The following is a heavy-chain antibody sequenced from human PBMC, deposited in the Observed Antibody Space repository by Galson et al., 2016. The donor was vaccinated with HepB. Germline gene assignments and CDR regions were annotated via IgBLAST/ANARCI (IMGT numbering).Heavy chain of an antibody. D-gene: IGHD6-19*01. CDR2: IKAKRYGETT. Sequence: SLRLSCAASGFNFGDDAMSWFRQAPGRGLEWVGFIKAKRYGETTEFAASVKGRFTISKDDSRTITYLQMNNLKTEDTAVYYCARHLPRGSGWSFYFDSWGRGTLVTVSS. CDR3: ARHLPRGSGWSFYFDS. CDR1: GFNFGDDA. V-gene: IGHV3-49*03. J-gene: IGHJ4*02.